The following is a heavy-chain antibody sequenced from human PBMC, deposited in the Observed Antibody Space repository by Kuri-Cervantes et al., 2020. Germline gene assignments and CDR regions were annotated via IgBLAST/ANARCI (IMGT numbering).Heavy chain of an antibody. Sequence: GESLKISCAASGFTFSRYSMNWVRQAPGKGLEWVSSISSSSSYIYYADSVKGRFTISRDNAKNSLYLQMNSLRAEDTAVYYCARARPQDYWGQGTLVTVSS. CDR3: ARARPQDY. CDR2: ISSSSSYI. V-gene: IGHV3-21*03. CDR1: GFTFSRYS. J-gene: IGHJ4*02.